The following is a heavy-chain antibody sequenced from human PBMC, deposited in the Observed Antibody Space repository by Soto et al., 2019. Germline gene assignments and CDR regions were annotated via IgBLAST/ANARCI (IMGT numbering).Heavy chain of an antibody. CDR1: GGSISSYY. CDR3: ASRYGSSFDY. V-gene: IGHV4-59*08. J-gene: IGHJ4*02. CDR2: IYYSGST. D-gene: IGHD1-1*01. Sequence: QVQLQESGPGLVKPSETLSLTCTVSGGSISSYYWSWIRQPPGKGLEWIGYIYYSGSTNYNPSLKSRATISVDTSKNQFALKLSSVTAADTAVYYCASRYGSSFDYWGQGTLVTVSS.